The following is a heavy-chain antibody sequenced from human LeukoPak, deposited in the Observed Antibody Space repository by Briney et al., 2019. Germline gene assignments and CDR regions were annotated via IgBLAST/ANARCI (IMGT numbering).Heavy chain of an antibody. CDR3: AREPAASPVDY. D-gene: IGHD2-2*01. J-gene: IGHJ4*02. CDR2: ISSSGSTI. Sequence: GRSLRLSCAASGFTFSDYYMSWIRQAPGKGLEWVSYISSSGSTIYYADSVKGRFTISRDNAKNSLYLQMNSLRAEDTAVYYCAREPAASPVDYWGQGTLVTVSS. V-gene: IGHV3-11*01. CDR1: GFTFSDYY.